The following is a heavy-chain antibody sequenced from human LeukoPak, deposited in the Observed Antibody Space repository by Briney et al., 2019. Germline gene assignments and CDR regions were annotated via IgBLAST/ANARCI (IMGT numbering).Heavy chain of an antibody. D-gene: IGHD1-26*01. Sequence: GGPLRLSCAASGFTFSSYEMNWVRQAPGKGLEWVSYISSSGSTIYYADSVKGRFTISRDNAKNSLYLQMNSLRAEDTAVYYCARDGVRGSYAFDYWGQGTLVTVSS. CDR2: ISSSGSTI. J-gene: IGHJ4*02. V-gene: IGHV3-48*03. CDR3: ARDGVRGSYAFDY. CDR1: GFTFSSYE.